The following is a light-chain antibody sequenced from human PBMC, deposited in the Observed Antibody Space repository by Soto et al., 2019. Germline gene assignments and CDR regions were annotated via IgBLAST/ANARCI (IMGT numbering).Light chain of an antibody. CDR1: QTVTSY. CDR2: AAS. Sequence: DVQMTQSPSSLSASVGDSLTLTCRASQTVTSYLNWYQQKPGKAPKLLIYAASTLQSGVPSRFSGSGSGTEFTLTISSLQPDDFATYYCQQYNSYSRTFGQGTKVDIK. V-gene: IGKV1-16*01. J-gene: IGKJ1*01. CDR3: QQYNSYSRT.